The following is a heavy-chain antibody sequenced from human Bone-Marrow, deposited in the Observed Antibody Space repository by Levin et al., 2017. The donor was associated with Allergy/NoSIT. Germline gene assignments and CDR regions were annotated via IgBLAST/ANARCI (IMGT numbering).Heavy chain of an antibody. V-gene: IGHV3-30-3*01. CDR2: ISYDGSNK. J-gene: IGHJ6*02. CDR1: GFTFSSYA. D-gene: IGHD5-18*01. Sequence: PGGSLRLSCAASGFTFSSYAMHWVRQAPGKGLEWVAVISYDGSNKYYADSVKGRFTISRDNSKNTLYLQMNSLRAEDTAVYYCARSPPPDTAMAVYLYYYYGMDVWGQGTTVTVSS. CDR3: ARSPPPDTAMAVYLYYYYGMDV.